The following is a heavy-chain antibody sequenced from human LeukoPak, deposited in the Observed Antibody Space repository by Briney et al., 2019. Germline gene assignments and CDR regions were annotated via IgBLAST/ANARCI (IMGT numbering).Heavy chain of an antibody. CDR1: GGSISSGSYY. V-gene: IGHV4-61*02. J-gene: IGHJ4*02. D-gene: IGHD3-22*01. Sequence: SETLSLTCTVSGGSISSGSYYWSWIRQPAGKGLEWIGRIYTSGSTNYNPSLKSRVTISVDPSKNQFSLKLSSVTAADTAVYYCARGGTYYYDSSGYYAYWGQGTLVTVSS. CDR3: ARGGTYYYDSSGYYAY. CDR2: IYTSGST.